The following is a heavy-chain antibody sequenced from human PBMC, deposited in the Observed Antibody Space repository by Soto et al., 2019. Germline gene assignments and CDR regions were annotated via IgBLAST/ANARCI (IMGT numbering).Heavy chain of an antibody. J-gene: IGHJ4*02. D-gene: IGHD2-2*01. Sequence: QVQLQEADPGLVKPSETLSLTCTVSGASISSTGHQWAWIRQPPGKGLEWIGIIYYNGRTNYNPSLKGRVTITADTSRNQFSLKLTSVSATDTAVYFCARQNLCGHSTCYGYWGQGTLVAVSS. V-gene: IGHV4-39*01. CDR3: ARQNLCGHSTCYGY. CDR1: GASISSTGHQ. CDR2: IYYNGRT.